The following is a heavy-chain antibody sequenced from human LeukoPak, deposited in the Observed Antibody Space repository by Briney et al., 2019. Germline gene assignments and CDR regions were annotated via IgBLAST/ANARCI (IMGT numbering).Heavy chain of an antibody. Sequence: SETLSLTCTVSGGSISSYYWSWIRQPAGKGLEWIGRIYTSGSTNYNPSLKSRVTMSVDTSKNQFSLKLSSVTAADTAVYYCARAPVVPAAPLLNWYFDLGGRGTLVTVSS. D-gene: IGHD2-2*01. V-gene: IGHV4-4*07. CDR3: ARAPVVPAAPLLNWYFDL. J-gene: IGHJ2*01. CDR1: GGSISSYY. CDR2: IYTSGST.